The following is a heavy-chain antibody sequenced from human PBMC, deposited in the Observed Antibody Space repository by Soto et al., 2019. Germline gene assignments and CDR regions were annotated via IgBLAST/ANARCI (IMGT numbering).Heavy chain of an antibody. J-gene: IGHJ4*02. CDR3: ARGPAVSAKFDC. V-gene: IGHV4-34*01. Sequence: QVQLQQWGAGLLKPSETLSLTCAVYGGSFSGYYWSWIRQPPGKGLEWIGEINHSGSTNYNPSLKSRVTISVDTSKNQFSLKLSSVTAADTAVYYCARGPAVSAKFDCWGQGTLVTVSS. CDR2: INHSGST. D-gene: IGHD2-8*01. CDR1: GGSFSGYY.